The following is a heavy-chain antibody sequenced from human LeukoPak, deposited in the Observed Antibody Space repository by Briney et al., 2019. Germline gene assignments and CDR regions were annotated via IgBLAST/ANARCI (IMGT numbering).Heavy chain of an antibody. Sequence: ASVKVSCKASGYTFTSYAMHWVRQAPGQTLEWLGWINPANGYAKYSQELQGRVTITRDTSASAAYLELSSLRAEDTAVYYCARAYCSGGSCHRRSYYYYYMDVWGKGTTVTVSS. D-gene: IGHD2-15*01. J-gene: IGHJ6*03. CDR3: ARAYCSGGSCHRRSYYYYYMDV. CDR2: INPANGYA. V-gene: IGHV1-3*03. CDR1: GYTFTSYA.